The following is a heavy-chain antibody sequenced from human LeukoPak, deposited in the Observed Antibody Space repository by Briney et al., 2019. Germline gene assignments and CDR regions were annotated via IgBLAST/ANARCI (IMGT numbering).Heavy chain of an antibody. CDR2: IYYSGST. CDR1: GGSISSYY. J-gene: IGHJ5*02. V-gene: IGHV4-59*01. Sequence: SETLSLTCTVSGGSISSYYWSWIRQPPGKGLEWIGYIYYSGSTNYNPSLKSRVTISVDTSKDQFSLKLSSVTAADTAVYYCARGRRFLEWFADRNGPFDPWGQGTLVTVSS. CDR3: ARGRRFLEWFADRNGPFDP. D-gene: IGHD3-3*01.